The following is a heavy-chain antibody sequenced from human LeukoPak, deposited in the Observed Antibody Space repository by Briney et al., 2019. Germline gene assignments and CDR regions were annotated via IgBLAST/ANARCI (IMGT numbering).Heavy chain of an antibody. CDR2: ISSSSYI. J-gene: IGHJ4*02. CDR1: GFTFSSYS. D-gene: IGHD1-26*01. Sequence: GGSLRLSCAASGFTFSSYSMNWVRQAPGKGLEWVSSISSSSYIYYADSVKGRFTISRDNAKNSLYLQMNSLRAEDTAVYYCARDGGATNPFDYWGQGTLVTVSS. V-gene: IGHV3-21*01. CDR3: ARDGGATNPFDY.